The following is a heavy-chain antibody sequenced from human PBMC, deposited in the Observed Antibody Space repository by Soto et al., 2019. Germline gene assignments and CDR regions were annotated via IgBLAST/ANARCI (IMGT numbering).Heavy chain of an antibody. J-gene: IGHJ4*02. CDR1: KSIFTGYG. D-gene: IGHD1-1*01. Sequence: GGSLRLSCAASKSIFTGYGMHWVRQTPGKGLEWVAVIRFDGTDEHYADSVKGRFTISRDNSKNMLYLQMNSLRVEDTALYYCGRVGIGGTAFEGFFDYWGKGTLVTVDS. CDR3: GRVGIGGTAFEGFFDY. CDR2: IRFDGTDE. V-gene: IGHV3-30*02.